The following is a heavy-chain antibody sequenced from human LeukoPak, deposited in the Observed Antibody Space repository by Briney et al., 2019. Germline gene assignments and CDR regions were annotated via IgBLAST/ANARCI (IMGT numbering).Heavy chain of an antibody. D-gene: IGHD4-17*01. CDR3: ARDLDYGDLGGWFDP. CDR1: GYTFTGYY. Sequence: APVKVSCKASGYTFTGYYMHWVRQAPGQGLEWMGWINPNSGGTNYVQKFQGRVTMTRDTSISTAYMELSRLRSDDTAVYYCARDLDYGDLGGWFDPWGQGTLVTVSS. V-gene: IGHV1-2*02. CDR2: INPNSGGT. J-gene: IGHJ5*02.